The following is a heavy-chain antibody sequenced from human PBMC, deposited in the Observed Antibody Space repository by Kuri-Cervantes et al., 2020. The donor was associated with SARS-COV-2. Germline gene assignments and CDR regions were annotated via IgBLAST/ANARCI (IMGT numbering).Heavy chain of an antibody. CDR1: GFTFSDYY. Sequence: LSLTCAASGFTFSDYYMSWIRQAPGKGLEWVSYISSSSSYTNYADSVKGRFTISRDNSKNTLYLQMNSLRAEDTAVYYCAKDRGGLIVLMGDWGQGTLVTVSS. CDR2: ISSSSSYT. CDR3: AKDRGGLIVLMGD. D-gene: IGHD2-8*01. V-gene: IGHV3-11*05. J-gene: IGHJ4*02.